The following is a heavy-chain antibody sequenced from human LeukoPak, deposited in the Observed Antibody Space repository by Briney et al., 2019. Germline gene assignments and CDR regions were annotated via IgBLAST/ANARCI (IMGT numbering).Heavy chain of an antibody. V-gene: IGHV7-4-1*02. CDR2: INTNTGNP. D-gene: IGHD6-19*01. J-gene: IGHJ4*02. Sequence: GASVKVSCTASGYTFTSYAMNWVRQAPGQGLEWMGWINTNTGNPTYAQGFTGRFVFSLDTSVSTAYLQISSLKAEDTAVYYCAREDSSGWYPREVDYWGQGTLVTVSS. CDR3: AREDSSGWYPREVDY. CDR1: GYTFTSYA.